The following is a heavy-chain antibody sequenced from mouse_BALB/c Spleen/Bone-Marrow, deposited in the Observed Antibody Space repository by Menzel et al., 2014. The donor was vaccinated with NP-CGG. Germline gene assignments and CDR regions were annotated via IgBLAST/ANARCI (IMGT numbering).Heavy chain of an antibody. CDR1: GYTFTSYY. CDR2: IYPGDFNT. CDR3: ARKSQRAYDSMNY. D-gene: IGHD2-4*01. J-gene: IGHJ4*01. Sequence: VQLQQSGPELVKPGASVRISCKASGYTFTSYYIHWVRQRPGQGLEWIGWIYPGDFNTKFNEKFRGKATLTADKSSSTASMQLSSLTSEDSAAYFCARKSQRAYDSMNYWGQGTSVTVSS. V-gene: IGHV1S56*01.